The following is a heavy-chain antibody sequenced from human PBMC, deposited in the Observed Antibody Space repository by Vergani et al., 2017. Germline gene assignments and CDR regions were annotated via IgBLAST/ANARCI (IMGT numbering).Heavy chain of an antibody. J-gene: IGHJ5*02. CDR3: ARDSTTWGRGLFDP. V-gene: IGHV4-31*03. D-gene: IGHD1-1*01. CDR1: GGSISSGGYY. CDR2: IYYSGST. Sequence: QVQLQESGPGLVKPSQTLSLTCTVSGGSISSGGYYWSWIRQHPGKGLEWIGYIYYSGSTYYNPSLKSRVTITVATSKNQFSLKLSSVTAADTALYYCARDSTTWGRGLFDPGGGATLVAVSA.